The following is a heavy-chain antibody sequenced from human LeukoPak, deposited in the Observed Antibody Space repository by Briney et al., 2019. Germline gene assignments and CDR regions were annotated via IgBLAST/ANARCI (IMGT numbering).Heavy chain of an antibody. V-gene: IGHV3-23*01. CDR3: AKGWGVGYYYYMDV. D-gene: IGHD3-10*01. CDR2: ISNSGDNT. CDR1: GFTFSTYG. J-gene: IGHJ6*03. Sequence: GRSLRLSCAASGFTFSTYGMHWVRQAPGKGLECVSGISNSGDNTYYGDSVKGRFTISRDNSKNTLYLQMNSLRVEDTAVYYCAKGWGVGYYYYMDVWGKGTTVTVSS.